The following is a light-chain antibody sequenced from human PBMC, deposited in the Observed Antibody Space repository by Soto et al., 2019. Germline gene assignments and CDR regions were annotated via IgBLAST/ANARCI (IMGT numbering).Light chain of an antibody. CDR1: SSDGGGYNY. CDR3: SSYAGSNNYV. J-gene: IGLJ1*01. CDR2: EVT. Sequence: QSVLTQPPSASGSPGRSVTISCTGTSSDGGGYNYVSWYQQHPGKAPKLMISEVTTRPSGVPARFSGSKSGNTASLTVSGLQDEDEADYYCSSYAGSNNYVLGSGTKVTVL. V-gene: IGLV2-8*01.